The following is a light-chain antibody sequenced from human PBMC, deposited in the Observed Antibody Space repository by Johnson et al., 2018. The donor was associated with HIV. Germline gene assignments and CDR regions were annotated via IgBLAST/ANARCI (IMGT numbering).Light chain of an antibody. CDR2: ENN. CDR3: GTWDSSLSAYV. V-gene: IGLV1-51*02. CDR1: SSNIGNNY. Sequence: QSALTQPPSVSAAPGQKVTISCSGISSNIGNNYVSWYQQLPGTAPKLLIYENNKRPSGIPDRFSGSKSGTSATLGITGLQTGDEADYYCGTWDSSLSAYVFGTGTKVTVL. J-gene: IGLJ1*01.